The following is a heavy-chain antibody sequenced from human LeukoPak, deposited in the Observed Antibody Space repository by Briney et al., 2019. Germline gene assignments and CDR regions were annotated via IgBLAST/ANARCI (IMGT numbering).Heavy chain of an antibody. CDR3: ARAAGYSSGWSPEIYYYYMDV. J-gene: IGHJ6*03. CDR2: ISGYNSKP. CDR1: GYSFTNYG. Sequence: ASVKVSCKTSGYSFTNYGITWVRQAPGQGLEWMGWISGYNSKPFYAQNFQGRVTMTTDTSTSTVYMEVRSLRFDDTAVYYCARAAGYSSGWSPEIYYYYMDVWGKGTTVTVSS. D-gene: IGHD6-19*01. V-gene: IGHV1-18*01.